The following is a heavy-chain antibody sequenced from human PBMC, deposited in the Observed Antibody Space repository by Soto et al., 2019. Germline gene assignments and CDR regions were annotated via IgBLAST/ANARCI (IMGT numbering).Heavy chain of an antibody. V-gene: IGHV1-69*13. J-gene: IGHJ4*02. CDR1: GGTFSSYA. CDR3: ARFAAGGYDSSGYYYDPPPDY. D-gene: IGHD3-22*01. Sequence: SVKVSCKASGGTFSSYAISWVRQAPGQGLEWMGGIIPIFGTANYAQKLQGRVTITADESTSTAYMELSSLRSEDTAVYYCARFAAGGYDSSGYYYDPPPDYWGQGTLVTVSS. CDR2: IIPIFGTA.